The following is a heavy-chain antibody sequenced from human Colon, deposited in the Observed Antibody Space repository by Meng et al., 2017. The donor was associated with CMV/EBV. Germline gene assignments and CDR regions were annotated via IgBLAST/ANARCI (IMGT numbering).Heavy chain of an antibody. CDR3: ARDDFTTSSYDL. CDR1: GFTFSSYS. CDR2: ISSSSSYI. V-gene: IGHV3-21*01. Sequence: GESLKISCAASGFTFSSYSMNWVRQAPGKGLEWVSSISSSSSYIYYADSVKGRFTISRDNAKNSLYLQMNSLRADDTALYYCARDDFTTSSYDLWGQGTLVTVSS. J-gene: IGHJ4*02. D-gene: IGHD3-16*01.